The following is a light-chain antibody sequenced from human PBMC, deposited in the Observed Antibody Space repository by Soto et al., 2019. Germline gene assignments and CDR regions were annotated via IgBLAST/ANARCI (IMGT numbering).Light chain of an antibody. CDR3: YSYAGSYTVGV. V-gene: IGLV2-11*01. Sequence: QSALTQPRSVSGSPGQSVTISCTGTSSDVGGYNYVSWYQQHPGKAPKLIIYDVTKRPSGVPYRFSGSKSGNTASLTISGLQAEDEADYYCYSYAGSYTVGVFGPGTKVTVL. J-gene: IGLJ1*01. CDR1: SSDVGGYNY. CDR2: DVT.